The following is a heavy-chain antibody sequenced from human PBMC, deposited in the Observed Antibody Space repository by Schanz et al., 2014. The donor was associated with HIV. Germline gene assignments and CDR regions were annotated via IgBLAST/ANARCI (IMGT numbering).Heavy chain of an antibody. Sequence: QVQLVESGGGVVQPGRSLRLSCAASGFTFSSYGMHWVRQAPGKGLEWVAVISYDGSNKYYADSVKGRFTISRDISKNTLYLQMNNLRVEDTAVYYCARGPYSSGWAGFDYWGQGTLVTVSS. CDR3: ARGPYSSGWAGFDY. CDR1: GFTFSSYG. J-gene: IGHJ4*02. V-gene: IGHV3-30*03. CDR2: ISYDGSNK. D-gene: IGHD6-19*01.